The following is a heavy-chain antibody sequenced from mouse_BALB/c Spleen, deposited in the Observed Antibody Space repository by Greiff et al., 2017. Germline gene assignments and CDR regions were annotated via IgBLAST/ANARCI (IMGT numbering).Heavy chain of an antibody. Sequence: VQLQESGPSLVQPSQSLSITCTVSGFSLTSYGVHWVRQPPGKGLEWLGMIWGDGSTDYNSALKSRLSISKDNSKSQVFLKMNSLQTDDTARYYCARDNGNYFDYWGQGTTLTVSS. D-gene: IGHD1-1*01. CDR2: IWGDGST. V-gene: IGHV2-6-7*01. CDR1: GFSLTSYG. J-gene: IGHJ2*01. CDR3: ARDNGNYFDY.